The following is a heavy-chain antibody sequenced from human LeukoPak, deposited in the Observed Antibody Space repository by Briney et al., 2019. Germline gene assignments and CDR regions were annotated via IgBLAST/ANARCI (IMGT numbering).Heavy chain of an antibody. CDR2: IRYDGSNK. CDR3: AKDRLVGATGWFDP. J-gene: IGHJ5*02. CDR1: GFTFNGYN. Sequence: GGSLRLSCAASGFTFNGYNMNWVRQAPGKGLEWVAFIRYDGSNKYYADSVKGRFTISRDNSKNTLYLQMNSLRAEDTAVYYCAKDRLVGATGWFDPWGQGTLVTVSS. D-gene: IGHD1-26*01. V-gene: IGHV3-30*02.